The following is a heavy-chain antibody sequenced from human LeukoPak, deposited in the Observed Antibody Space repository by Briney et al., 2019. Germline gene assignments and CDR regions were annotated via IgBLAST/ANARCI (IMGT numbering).Heavy chain of an antibody. D-gene: IGHD3-22*01. CDR3: ARPYDTRGYFPDY. V-gene: IGHV3-7*01. Sequence: DSMMGRFTISRDNAKNSLYLQMNSLGAEDTAVYYCARPYDTRGYFPDYWGQGTLVTVSS. J-gene: IGHJ4*02.